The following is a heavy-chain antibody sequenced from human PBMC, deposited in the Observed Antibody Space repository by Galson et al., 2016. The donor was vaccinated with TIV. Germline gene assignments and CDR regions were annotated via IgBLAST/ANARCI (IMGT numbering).Heavy chain of an antibody. CDR2: IYYSGNI. V-gene: IGHV4-31*03. J-gene: IGHJ3*01. CDR3: ARDAGTYYHAFAV. D-gene: IGHD3-22*01. Sequence: TLSLTCTVSGASISNSGYYWSWIRQHPGKGLEWIGYIYYSGNIYYNPSRKSRMVISVDTSKNQFSLRLSSVTAADTAVYFCARDAGTYYHAFAVWGQGTMVTVSS. CDR1: GASISNSGYY.